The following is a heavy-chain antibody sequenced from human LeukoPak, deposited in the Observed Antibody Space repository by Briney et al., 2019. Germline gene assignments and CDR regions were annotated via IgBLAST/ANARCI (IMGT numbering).Heavy chain of an antibody. D-gene: IGHD6-19*01. J-gene: IGHJ1*01. CDR3: ARDLPHGSGWSWPGGFQH. CDR1: GFTFSSYW. Sequence: LSGGSLRLSCAASGFTFSSYWVSWVRQAPGKGLEWVANIKQDGSEEYYADSVKGRFTISRDNAKNSLYLQMNSLRAEDTAVYYCARDLPHGSGWSWPGGFQHWGQGTLVTVSS. CDR2: IKQDGSEE. V-gene: IGHV3-7*03.